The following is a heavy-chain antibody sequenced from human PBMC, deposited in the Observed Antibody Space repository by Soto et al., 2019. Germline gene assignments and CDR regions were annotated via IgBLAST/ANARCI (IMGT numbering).Heavy chain of an antibody. CDR2: ISYDGSNK. CDR1: GFTFSSYA. D-gene: IGHD5-18*01. V-gene: IGHV3-30-3*01. J-gene: IGHJ4*02. CDR3: ARGGYSHGYGRGYFDY. Sequence: QVQLVESGGGVVQPGRSLRLSCAASGFTFSSYAMHWVRQAPGKGLEWVAVISYDGSNKYYADSVKGRFTISRDNSKNTLYLQMDSLRAEDTAVYYCARGGYSHGYGRGYFDYWGQGTLVTVSS.